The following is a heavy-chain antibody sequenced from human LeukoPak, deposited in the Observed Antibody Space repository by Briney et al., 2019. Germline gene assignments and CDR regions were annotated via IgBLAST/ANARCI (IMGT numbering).Heavy chain of an antibody. CDR2: MNPNSGNT. CDR3: ARDDYYDSSGLFDY. J-gene: IGHJ4*02. CDR1: GYTFTSYD. D-gene: IGHD3-22*01. V-gene: IGHV1-8*01. Sequence: GASVKVSCKASGYTFTSYDINWVRQATGQGLEWMGSMNPNSGNTGYAQKLQGRVTMTTDTSTSTAYMELRSLRSDDTAVYYCARDDYYDSSGLFDYWGQGTLVTVSS.